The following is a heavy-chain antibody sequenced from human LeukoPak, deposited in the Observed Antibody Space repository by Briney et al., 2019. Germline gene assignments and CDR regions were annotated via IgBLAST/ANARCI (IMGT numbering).Heavy chain of an antibody. D-gene: IGHD2-8*02. Sequence: PGGSLRLSCAASGFIFSNYWMSWVRQAPGKGLEWVSAISSSGYTYYADSVKGRFTISRDNSKNTLYLQMNSLRGEDTAVYYCAKDPTGGQGTHFDYWGQGALVTVSS. J-gene: IGHJ4*02. CDR1: GFIFSNYW. CDR3: AKDPTGGQGTHFDY. CDR2: ISSSGYT. V-gene: IGHV3-23*01.